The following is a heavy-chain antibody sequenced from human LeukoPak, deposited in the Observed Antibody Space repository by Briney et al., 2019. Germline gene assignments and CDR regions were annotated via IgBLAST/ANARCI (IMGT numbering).Heavy chain of an antibody. CDR2: TNQDGRDK. Sequence: GGSLRLSCAASGFTFSSFWMSWVRQAPGKGPEWVANTNQDGRDKFYVDSVKGRFAMSRDNAKNSLYLQMNSLRAEDTAVYYCAREGRPNAFDIWGQGTMVTVSS. J-gene: IGHJ3*02. CDR3: AREGRPNAFDI. CDR1: GFTFSSFW. V-gene: IGHV3-7*01.